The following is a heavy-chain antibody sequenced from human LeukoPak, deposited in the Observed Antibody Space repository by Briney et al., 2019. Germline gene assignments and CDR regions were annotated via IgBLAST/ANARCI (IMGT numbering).Heavy chain of an antibody. Sequence: PGGSLRLSCAASGFTFSGYWMSWVRQAPGKGLEWVANIKQDGREKYYVDSVKGRFTISRDNAKNSLYLQMSSLRVEDTAVYYCARESVQLWLYVFDYWGQGSLVTVSS. J-gene: IGHJ4*02. CDR3: ARESVQLWLYVFDY. CDR2: IKQDGREK. D-gene: IGHD5-18*01. V-gene: IGHV3-7*05. CDR1: GFTFSGYW.